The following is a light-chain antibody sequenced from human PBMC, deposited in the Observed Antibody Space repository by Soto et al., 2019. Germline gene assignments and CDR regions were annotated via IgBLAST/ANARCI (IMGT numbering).Light chain of an antibody. J-gene: IGKJ4*01. CDR2: DAS. Sequence: EIVLTQSPATLALSPGERDTLSGRASQSRSSYLAWYQQKPGQAPRLLIYDASNSATGIPARFSGSGSGTDFTLTISCLEPEEFSVYYCQPRSNWLTFGGGTKAEI. V-gene: IGKV3-11*01. CDR3: QPRSNWLT. CDR1: QSRSSY.